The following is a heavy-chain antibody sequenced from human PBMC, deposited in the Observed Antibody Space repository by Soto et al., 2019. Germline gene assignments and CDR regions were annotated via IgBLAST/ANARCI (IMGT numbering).Heavy chain of an antibody. Sequence: EVPLVESGGGLVKPGGSLRLSCAASGFTFNNAWMTWVRQAPGKGLEWVGRIKSKADGGIIDYAAPVRGRFTISRDDSTNTAYRQMNSQNTDDTAKYYSNTDPGGSTWGQGTMVTVSS. CDR2: IKSKADGGII. CDR3: NTDPGGST. J-gene: IGHJ3*01. V-gene: IGHV3-15*01. CDR1: GFTFNNAW.